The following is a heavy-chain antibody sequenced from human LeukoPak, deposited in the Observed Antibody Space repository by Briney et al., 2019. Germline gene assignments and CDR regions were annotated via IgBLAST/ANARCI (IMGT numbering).Heavy chain of an antibody. CDR2: INHSGST. CDR1: GGSFSGYY. J-gene: IGHJ6*03. Sequence: SETLSLTCAVYGGSFSGYYWSWIRQPPGKGLEWIGEINHSGSTNYNPSLKSRVTISVDTSKNQFSLKLSSVTAADTAVYYCARTRGYSYGPSYYMDVWGKGTTVTISS. D-gene: IGHD5-18*01. V-gene: IGHV4-34*01. CDR3: ARTRGYSYGPSYYMDV.